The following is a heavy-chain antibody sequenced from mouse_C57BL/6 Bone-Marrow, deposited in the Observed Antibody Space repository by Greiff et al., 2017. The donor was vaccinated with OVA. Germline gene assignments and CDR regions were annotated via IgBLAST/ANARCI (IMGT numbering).Heavy chain of an antibody. J-gene: IGHJ1*03. CDR1: GYTFTSYW. Sequence: QVHVKQPGAELVKPGASVKMSCKASGYTFTSYWITWVKQRPGQGLEWIGDIYPGSGSTNYNEKFKSKATLTVDTSSSTAYMQLSSLTSEDSAVYYCARNGGSSSYWYFDVWGTGTTVTVSS. V-gene: IGHV1-55*01. CDR3: ARNGGSSSYWYFDV. D-gene: IGHD1-1*01. CDR2: IYPGSGST.